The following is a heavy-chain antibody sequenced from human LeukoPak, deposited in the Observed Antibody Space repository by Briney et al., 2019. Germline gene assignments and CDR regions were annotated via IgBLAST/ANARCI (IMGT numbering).Heavy chain of an antibody. Sequence: AGVRVSCMESGDTFTVDYMHWVREGPGEGGERMGWINLKRGGKNYPQKFQGGVTITRETSIRTAYMELSRLRSDDTAVYYCARDDGGLWGYCSSTSCPNDAFYLWGQGTMVTVSS. D-gene: IGHD2-2*01. J-gene: IGHJ3*01. CDR3: ARDDGGLWGYCSSTSCPNDAFYL. CDR2: INLKRGGK. CDR1: GDTFTVDY. V-gene: IGHV1-2*02.